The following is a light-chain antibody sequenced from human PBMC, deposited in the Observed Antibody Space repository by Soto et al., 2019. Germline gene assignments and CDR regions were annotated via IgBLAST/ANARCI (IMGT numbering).Light chain of an antibody. J-gene: IGLJ2*01. V-gene: IGLV1-47*01. CDR1: SSNIETNL. CDR3: TATDDRLTGTV. Sequence: QSVLTQPPSASGTPGQRVTIACSGSSSNIETNLVHWYQHPPGASPRLLIYKNDQRPSGVPDRFSASKSGTSASLAISGLRSEDEADYYCTATDDRLTGTVFGGGTKVTDL. CDR2: KND.